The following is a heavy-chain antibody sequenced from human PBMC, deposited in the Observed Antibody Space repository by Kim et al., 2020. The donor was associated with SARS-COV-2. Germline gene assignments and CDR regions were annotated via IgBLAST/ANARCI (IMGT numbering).Heavy chain of an antibody. V-gene: IGHV3-23*01. CDR1: GFTFSSYA. CDR3: AKDPRQYNWNYGYYYYGMDV. J-gene: IGHJ6*02. Sequence: GGSLRLSCAASGFTFSSYAMSWVRQAPGKGLEWVSAISGSGGSTYYADSVKGRFTISRDNSKNTLYLQMNSLRAEDTAVYYCAKDPRQYNWNYGYYYYGMDVWGQGTTVTVSS. CDR2: ISGSGGST. D-gene: IGHD1-7*01.